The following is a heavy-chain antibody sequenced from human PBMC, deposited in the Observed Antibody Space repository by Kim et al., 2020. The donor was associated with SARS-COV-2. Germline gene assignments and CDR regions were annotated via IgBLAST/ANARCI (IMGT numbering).Heavy chain of an antibody. CDR3: AREIVVGADAFDI. D-gene: IGHD1-26*01. Sequence: GGSLRLSCAASGFTFSSYSMNWVRQAPGKGLEWVSSISSSSSYIYYADSVKGRFTISRDNAKNSLYLQMNSLRAEDTAVYYCAREIVVGADAFDIWGQGTMVTVSS. CDR2: ISSSSSYI. J-gene: IGHJ3*02. CDR1: GFTFSSYS. V-gene: IGHV3-21*01.